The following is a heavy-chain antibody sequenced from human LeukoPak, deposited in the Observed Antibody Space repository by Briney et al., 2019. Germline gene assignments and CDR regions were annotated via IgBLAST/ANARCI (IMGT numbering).Heavy chain of an antibody. CDR2: ISGSGGSI. D-gene: IGHD2-21*02. V-gene: IGHV3-23*01. J-gene: IGHJ6*04. CDR1: GFTFSSYA. CDR3: AKTLAYCAGDCYAYYYYGMDV. Sequence: GGSLRLSCAASGFTFSSYAMSWVRQAPGKGLEWVSAISGSGGSIYYADSVKGRFTISRDNSKNTLYLQMNNLRAEDTTVYYCAKTLAYCAGDCYAYYYYGMDVWGKGTTVTVSS.